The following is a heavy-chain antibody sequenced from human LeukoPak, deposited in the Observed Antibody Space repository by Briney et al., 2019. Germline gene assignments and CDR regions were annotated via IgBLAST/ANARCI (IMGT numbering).Heavy chain of an antibody. CDR1: GFTFSSYD. CDR2: IRNKANSYTT. CDR3: AREWDSGSYYLGYFDY. Sequence: GGSLRLSCAASGFTFSSYDMNWVRQAPGKGLERVGRIRNKANSYTTEYAASVKGRFTISRDDSKNSLYLQMNSLKCEDTAVYYCAREWDSGSYYLGYFDYWGQGTLVTVSS. D-gene: IGHD1-26*01. V-gene: IGHV3-72*01. J-gene: IGHJ4*02.